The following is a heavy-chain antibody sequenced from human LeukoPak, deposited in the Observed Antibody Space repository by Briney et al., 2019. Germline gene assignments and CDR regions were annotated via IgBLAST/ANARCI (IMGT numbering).Heavy chain of an antibody. CDR1: GFTLSSYW. CDR3: ARDPPGDY. CDR2: IKQDGSER. J-gene: IGHJ4*02. Sequence: PGGSLRLSCAASGFTLSSYWVSWVRQAPGKGLEWVANIKQDGSERYYVDSVKGRFTISRDNAKNSLYLQMNSLRAEDTAVYYCARDPPGDYWGQGTLVTVSS. V-gene: IGHV3-7*01.